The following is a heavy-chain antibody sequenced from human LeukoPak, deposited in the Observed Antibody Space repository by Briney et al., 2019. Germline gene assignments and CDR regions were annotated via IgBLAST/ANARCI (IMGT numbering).Heavy chain of an antibody. D-gene: IGHD3-10*01. V-gene: IGHV3-74*01. CDR2: INSDGSST. CDR3: ARGRGPYGWFDP. Sequence: PGGSLRLSCAASGLTISSHWMHWVRQVPGKGLVWVSRINSDGSSTNYADSVKGRLTISRDNAKNTLYLQMNSLRAEDTAVYYCARGRGPYGWFDPWGQGTLVTVPS. J-gene: IGHJ5*02. CDR1: GLTISSHW.